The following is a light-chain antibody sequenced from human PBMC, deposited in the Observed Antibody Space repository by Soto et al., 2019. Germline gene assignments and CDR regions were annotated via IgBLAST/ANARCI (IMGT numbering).Light chain of an antibody. CDR1: QSVSSNY. J-gene: IGKJ1*01. CDR2: GAS. V-gene: IGKV3-20*01. CDR3: QQYGSSFPERT. Sequence: EIVLAQSPGTLSLSPGERATLSCRASQSVSSNYLAWYQQKPGQAPRLLIYGASSRATGIPDRFSGSGSGTDFTLTISRLEPEDFAVYYWQQYGSSFPERTFGQGTKVEIK.